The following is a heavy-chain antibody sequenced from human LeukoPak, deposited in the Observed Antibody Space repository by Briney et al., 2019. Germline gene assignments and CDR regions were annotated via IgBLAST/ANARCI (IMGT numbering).Heavy chain of an antibody. V-gene: IGHV3-69-1*01. CDR2: ISSSGTI. CDR1: GFTFSNAW. CDR3: ARVTAVAGTSVGVDA. J-gene: IGHJ4*02. D-gene: IGHD6-19*01. Sequence: GGSLILSCAASGFTFSNAWMTWVRQAPGKGLEWVSYISSSGTIYYADSVKGRFTISRDNAKNSLYLQMNSLRAEDTAVYYCARVTAVAGTSVGVDAWGQGILVTVS.